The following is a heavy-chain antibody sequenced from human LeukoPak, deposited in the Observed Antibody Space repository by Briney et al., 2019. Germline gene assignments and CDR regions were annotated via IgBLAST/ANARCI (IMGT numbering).Heavy chain of an antibody. CDR2: IFYRGRT. CDR3: ARVRVPSAENDAIDI. J-gene: IGHJ3*02. V-gene: IGHV4-31*03. CDR1: GGSISSAGHY. Sequence: PSETLSLTCTVSGGSISSAGHYWSWIRQQPGKGLQWIGYIFYRGRTFYNPSLKSRLNISVDTSTDQFSLKLSSVTAADTAVYYCARVRVPSAENDAIDIWGQGTMVTVSS.